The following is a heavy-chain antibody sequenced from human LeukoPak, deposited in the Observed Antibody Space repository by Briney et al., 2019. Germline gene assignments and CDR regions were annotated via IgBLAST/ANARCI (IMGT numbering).Heavy chain of an antibody. CDR1: GGSFSGYY. V-gene: IGHV4-34*01. D-gene: IGHD6-13*01. CDR3: ARGEGSIAAAGSDY. Sequence: KSSETLSLTCAVYGGSFSGYYWSWIRQPPGKGLEWIGEINHSGSTNYNPSLKSRVTISVDTSKNQFSLKLSSVTAAGTAVYYCARGEGSIAAAGSDYWGQGTLVTVSS. J-gene: IGHJ4*02. CDR2: INHSGST.